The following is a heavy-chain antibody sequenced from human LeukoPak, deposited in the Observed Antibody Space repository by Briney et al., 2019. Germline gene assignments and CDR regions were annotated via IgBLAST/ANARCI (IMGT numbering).Heavy chain of an antibody. CDR1: GFTFSSYW. CDR2: IKQDGSEK. Sequence: GGSLRLSCAASGFTFSSYWMSWVRQAPGKGLEWVANIKQDGSEKYYVDSVKGRFTISRDNAKNSLYLQMNSLRAEDTAVYYCARDVHYGDSSVDRVHWGQGTLVTVS. D-gene: IGHD3-22*01. J-gene: IGHJ4*02. V-gene: IGHV3-7*01. CDR3: ARDVHYGDSSVDRVH.